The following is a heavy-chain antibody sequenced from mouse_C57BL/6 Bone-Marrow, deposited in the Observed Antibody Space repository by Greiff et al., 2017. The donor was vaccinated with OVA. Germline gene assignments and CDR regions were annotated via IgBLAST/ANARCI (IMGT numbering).Heavy chain of an antibody. CDR1: GYSITSDY. V-gene: IGHV3-8*01. CDR2: ISYSGST. D-gene: IGHD2-1*01. CDR3: ARDGLYGNYRSWYFDV. J-gene: IGHJ1*03. Sequence: EVHLVESGPGLAKPSQTLSLTCSVTGYSITSDYWNWIRKFPGNKLEYMGYISYSGSTYYNPSLKSRISITRDTSKNQYYLQLNSVTTEDTATYYCARDGLYGNYRSWYFDVWGTGTTVTVSS.